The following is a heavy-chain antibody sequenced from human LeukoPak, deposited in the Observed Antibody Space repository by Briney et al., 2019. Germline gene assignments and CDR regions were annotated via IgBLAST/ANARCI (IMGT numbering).Heavy chain of an antibody. D-gene: IGHD4-17*01. Sequence: GGSLRLSCAASGFTFSSYWMHWVRQAPGKGLVWVSRINGDGSSTAYADSVKGRFTISRDNAKNSLYLQMNSLRAEDTAVYYCAKVGPMTSVTRVFRSRTYYYYYMDVWGKGTTVTVSS. J-gene: IGHJ6*03. V-gene: IGHV3-74*01. CDR2: INGDGSST. CDR1: GFTFSSYW. CDR3: AKVGPMTSVTRVFRSRTYYYYYMDV.